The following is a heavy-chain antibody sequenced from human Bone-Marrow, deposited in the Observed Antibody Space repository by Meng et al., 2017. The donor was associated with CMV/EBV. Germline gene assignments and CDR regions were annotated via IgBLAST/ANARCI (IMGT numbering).Heavy chain of an antibody. J-gene: IGHJ4*02. V-gene: IGHV3-23*01. CDR2: ISGSGGST. CDR1: GFTFSSYV. CDR3: ARVGYCSSTSCLDY. D-gene: IGHD2-2*01. Sequence: GESLKISCAASGFTFSSYVMSWVRQAPGKGLEWVSAISGSGGSTYYADSVKGRFTISRDNSKNTLYLQMNSLRAEDTAVYYCARVGYCSSTSCLDYWGQGKLVTVSS.